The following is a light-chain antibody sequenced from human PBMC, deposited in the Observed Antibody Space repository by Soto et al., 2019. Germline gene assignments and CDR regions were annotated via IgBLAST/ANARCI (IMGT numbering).Light chain of an antibody. CDR3: QQYNSYSGVT. CDR1: QSVSSN. V-gene: IGKV3-15*01. J-gene: IGKJ3*01. Sequence: EIVMTQSPATLSVSPGERATPSCRASQSVSSNLAWYQQKPGQAPRLLIYGASTRATGIPARFSGSGSGTEFTLTISSLQPDDFATYYCQQYNSYSGVTFGPGTKVDIK. CDR2: GAS.